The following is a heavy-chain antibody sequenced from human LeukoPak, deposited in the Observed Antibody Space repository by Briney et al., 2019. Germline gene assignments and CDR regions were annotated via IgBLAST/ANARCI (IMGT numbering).Heavy chain of an antibody. CDR3: AKSYGTSRPFYDY. CDR1: GFTLSNYA. J-gene: IGHJ4*02. Sequence: GGSLRLSCTASGFTLSNYAMTWVRQAPGKGLQWVSAISGEGIYTYYIDSVKGRITTSRDNSKNTLFLQMNSLRADDTAVYYCAKSYGTSRPFYDYWGQGIVVTVSS. V-gene: IGHV3-23*01. CDR2: ISGEGIYT. D-gene: IGHD4-17*01.